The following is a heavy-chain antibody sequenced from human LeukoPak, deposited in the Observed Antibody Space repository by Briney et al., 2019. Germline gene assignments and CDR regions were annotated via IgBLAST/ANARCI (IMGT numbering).Heavy chain of an antibody. D-gene: IGHD3-22*01. J-gene: IGHJ2*01. CDR3: ARDRSGNPDYYDAGAWYFDL. Sequence: GASVKVSCKASGGTFSSYAISWVRQAPGQGLEWMGGIISIFGTANYAQKFQGRVTITADESTSTAYMELSSLRSEDTTVYYCARDRSGNPDYYDAGAWYFDLWGRGTLVTVSS. CDR1: GGTFSSYA. CDR2: IISIFGTA. V-gene: IGHV1-69*13.